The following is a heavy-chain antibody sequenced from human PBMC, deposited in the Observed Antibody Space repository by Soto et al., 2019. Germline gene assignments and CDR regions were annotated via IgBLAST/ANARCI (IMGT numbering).Heavy chain of an antibody. D-gene: IGHD3-10*01. CDR1: GFTFNNYA. Sequence: EVQLLESGGGLAQPGGSLRLSCAASGFTFNNYAMTWVRQAPGKGLEGVSAISGGGDTTSYADSVKGRFTVSRDGSKNTLYLQMSSLRAEDTALYYCAKGRGGSGSLTPRVDFWGQGTLVTVSS. CDR3: AKGRGGSGSLTPRVDF. CDR2: ISGGGDTT. V-gene: IGHV3-23*01. J-gene: IGHJ4*02.